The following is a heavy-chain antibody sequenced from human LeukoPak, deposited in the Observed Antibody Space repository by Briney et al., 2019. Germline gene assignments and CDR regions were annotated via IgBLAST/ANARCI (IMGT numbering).Heavy chain of an antibody. V-gene: IGHV3-15*01. CDR1: GFTFSNAW. Sequence: GGSLRLSCAASGFTFSNAWLSWVRQAPGKGREWVGRIKSKTDGGATDYAAPVKSRCTISRDDSKNTLYLQMNSLKTEDTAVYYCTTDRIKAPHLVVTATDYWGQGTLVTVSS. J-gene: IGHJ4*02. D-gene: IGHD2-21*02. CDR3: TTDRIKAPHLVVTATDY. CDR2: IKSKTDGGAT.